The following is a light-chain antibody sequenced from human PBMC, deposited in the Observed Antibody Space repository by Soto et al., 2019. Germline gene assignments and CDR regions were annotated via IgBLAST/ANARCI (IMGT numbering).Light chain of an antibody. Sequence: QSVLTQPASVSGSPGQSITISCTGTSSDVGGYNYVSWYQQHPGKAPKLMIYDVSNRPSGVSNRFSGSKSGNTASLTISWLQAEDEADYYCSSYTSSSTHNYVFGTGTRSPS. CDR2: DVS. V-gene: IGLV2-14*01. CDR3: SSYTSSSTHNYV. CDR1: SSDVGGYNY. J-gene: IGLJ1*01.